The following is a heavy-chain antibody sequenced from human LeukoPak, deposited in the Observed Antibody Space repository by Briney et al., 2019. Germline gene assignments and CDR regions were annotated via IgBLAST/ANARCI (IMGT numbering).Heavy chain of an antibody. D-gene: IGHD5/OR15-5a*01. Sequence: PSETLSLTCTVSGGSISSSSYYWGWIRQPPGKGLEWIGSIYYSGSTYYNPSLKSRVTISVDTSKNQFSLKLSSVTAADTAVYYCASLASSTYYGMDVWGQGTTVTVSS. J-gene: IGHJ6*02. V-gene: IGHV4-39*01. CDR2: IYYSGST. CDR1: GGSISSSSYY. CDR3: ASLASSTYYGMDV.